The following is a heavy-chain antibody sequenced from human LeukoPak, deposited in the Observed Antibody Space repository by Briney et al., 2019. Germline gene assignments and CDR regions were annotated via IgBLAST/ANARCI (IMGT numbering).Heavy chain of an antibody. Sequence: PGGSLRLSCAASGFTFSSYAMSWIRQAPGKGLDWVSAVSGGGEDTYYPDSVKGRFTISRDNSKNTLCLQMNSLRVEDTAIYYCAKPRAMTTGVGRYFDLWGRGTLVTVSS. CDR1: GFTFSSYA. CDR2: VSGGGEDT. CDR3: AKPRAMTTGVGRYFDL. V-gene: IGHV3-23*01. D-gene: IGHD1-1*01. J-gene: IGHJ2*01.